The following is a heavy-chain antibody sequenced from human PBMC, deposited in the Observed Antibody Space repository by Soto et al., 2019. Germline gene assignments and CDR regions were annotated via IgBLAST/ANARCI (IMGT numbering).Heavy chain of an antibody. V-gene: IGHV3-33*01. CDR2: IWYDGSNK. CDR3: ARGGQLRQLPRGMDV. D-gene: IGHD2-2*01. Sequence: GGSLRLSCAASGFTFSSYGMHWVRQAPGKGLEWVAVIWYDGSNKYYADSVKGRFTISRDNSKNTLYLQMNSLRAEDTAVYYCARGGQLRQLPRGMDVWGKGTTVTVSS. J-gene: IGHJ6*03. CDR1: GFTFSSYG.